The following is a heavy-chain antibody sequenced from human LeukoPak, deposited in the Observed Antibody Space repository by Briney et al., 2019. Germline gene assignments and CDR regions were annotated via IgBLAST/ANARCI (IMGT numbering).Heavy chain of an antibody. CDR3: ASRNDILTGYVFDF. J-gene: IGHJ4*02. CDR1: GGSVSSSIYY. D-gene: IGHD3-9*01. V-gene: IGHV4-39*01. Sequence: SETLSLTCTVSGGSVSSSIYYWGWIRQPPGKGLEWIGSIYYSGSTSYNPSLKSRVTISVDTSKNQFSLKLASVTAADTAVYYCASRNDILTGYVFDFWGQGTLVSVSS. CDR2: IYYSGST.